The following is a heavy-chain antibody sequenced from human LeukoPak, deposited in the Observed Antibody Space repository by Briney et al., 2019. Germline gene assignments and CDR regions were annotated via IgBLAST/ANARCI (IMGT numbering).Heavy chain of an antibody. CDR1: GFTFSSYA. D-gene: IGHD3-16*02. Sequence: GGSLGLSCAASGFTFSSYAMSWVRQAPGKGLGWVSAISGSGGSTYYADSVKGRFTISRDNSKNTLYLQMNSLRAEDTAVYYCAKANIMITFGGVIAAHYFDYWGQGTLVTVSS. CDR2: ISGSGGST. CDR3: AKANIMITFGGVIAAHYFDY. J-gene: IGHJ4*02. V-gene: IGHV3-23*01.